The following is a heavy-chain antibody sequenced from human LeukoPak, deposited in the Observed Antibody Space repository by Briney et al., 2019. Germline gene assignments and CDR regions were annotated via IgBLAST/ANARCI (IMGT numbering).Heavy chain of an antibody. CDR2: IYYSGST. D-gene: IGHD1-26*01. V-gene: IGHV4-39*01. CDR1: GASISSSSYY. Sequence: SETLSLTCTVSGASISSSSYYLGWIRQPPGKGLEWIGSIYYSGSTYYNPSLKSRVTISVDTSKNQFSLKLSSVTAADTAVCYCARSFRGAKGWFFDYWGQGTLVTVSS. J-gene: IGHJ4*02. CDR3: ARSFRGAKGWFFDY.